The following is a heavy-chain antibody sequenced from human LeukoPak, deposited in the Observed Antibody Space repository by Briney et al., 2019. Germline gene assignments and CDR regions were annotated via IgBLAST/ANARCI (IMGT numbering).Heavy chain of an antibody. Sequence: PGGSLRLSCAASGFSVSTNYMSWVRQGPGKGLEWISVVYTGGSTYYADSVKGRFTISRDNSKNTLYLQMNSLRAEDTAVYYCAISPASSCLDYWGQGTLVTVSS. CDR2: VYTGGST. CDR1: GFSVSTNY. D-gene: IGHD6-13*01. CDR3: AISPASSCLDY. V-gene: IGHV3-53*01. J-gene: IGHJ4*02.